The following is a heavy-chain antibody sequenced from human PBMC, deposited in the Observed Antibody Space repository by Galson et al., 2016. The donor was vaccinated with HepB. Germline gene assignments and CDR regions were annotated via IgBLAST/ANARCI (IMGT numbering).Heavy chain of an antibody. CDR2: ISYDGTNK. CDR1: GFPFSTYP. V-gene: IGHV3-30*04. J-gene: IGHJ1*01. Sequence: SLRLSCAASGFPFSTYPMHWVRQAPGKGLEWVATISYDGTNKYYAASVKGRFTISRDNSKDALHLQMNNLRAEDTAVYYCAREDGEADSFHHWGQGTLVTVSS. CDR3: AREDGEADSFHH. D-gene: IGHD4-17*01.